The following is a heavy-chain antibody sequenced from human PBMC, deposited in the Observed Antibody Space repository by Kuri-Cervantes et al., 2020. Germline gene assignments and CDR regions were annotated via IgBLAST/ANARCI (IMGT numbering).Heavy chain of an antibody. D-gene: IGHD3-22*01. CDR3: ARETYYYDSSGYYSRGTFDY. CDR2: IFYSGST. V-gene: IGHV4-59*12. CDR1: GGSISSDY. Sequence: SETLSLTCNVSGGSISSDYWSWIRQPPGKGLEWIGYIFYSGSTNYNPSLKSRVTISVDKSKNQFSLKLSSVTAADTAVYYCARETYYYDSSGYYSRGTFDYWGQGTLVTVSS. J-gene: IGHJ4*02.